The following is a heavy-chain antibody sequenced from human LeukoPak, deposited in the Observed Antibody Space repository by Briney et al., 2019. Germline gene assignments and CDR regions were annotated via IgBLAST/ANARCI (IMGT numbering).Heavy chain of an antibody. CDR2: IYYSGST. V-gene: IGHV4-30-4*08. D-gene: IGHD3-3*01. CDR3: ASINYDFWSGSMDV. CDR1: GGSISSGDYY. J-gene: IGHJ6*03. Sequence: PSQTLSLTCTVSGGSISSGDYYWSWIRQPPGKGLEWIGYIYYSGSTYYNPSLKSRVTISVDMSKNQFSLKLSSVTAADTAVYYCASINYDFWSGSMDVWGKGTTVTVSS.